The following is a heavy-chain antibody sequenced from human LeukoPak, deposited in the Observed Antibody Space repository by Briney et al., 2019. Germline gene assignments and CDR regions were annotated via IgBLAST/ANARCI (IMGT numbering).Heavy chain of an antibody. CDR2: IHYSGSA. D-gene: IGHD2-8*02. CDR1: GGPIRTYQ. V-gene: IGHV4-59*01. CDR3: ATYRQVLLPFES. Sequence: PSETLSLTCTVSGGPIRTYQWSWIRQPPGKGLEWIGNIHYSGSANYNPSLKSRVIISVDTSKNQFSLKLSPVTAADTAIYYCATYRQVLLPFESWGQGTLVTVSS. J-gene: IGHJ4*02.